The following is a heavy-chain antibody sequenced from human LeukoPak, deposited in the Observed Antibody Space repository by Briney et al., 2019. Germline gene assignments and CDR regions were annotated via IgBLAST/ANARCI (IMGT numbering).Heavy chain of an antibody. V-gene: IGHV3-7*01. CDR3: ARDDSSGWNHYYYYYYMDV. J-gene: IGHJ6*03. D-gene: IGHD6-19*01. CDR1: GFTSSSYW. CDR2: IKQDGSEK. Sequence: PGGSLRLSCAASGFTSSSYWMSWVRQAPGKGLEWVANIKQDGSEKYYVDSVKGRFTISRDNAKNSLYLQMNSLRAEDTAVYYCARDDSSGWNHYYYYYYMDVWGKGTTVTVSS.